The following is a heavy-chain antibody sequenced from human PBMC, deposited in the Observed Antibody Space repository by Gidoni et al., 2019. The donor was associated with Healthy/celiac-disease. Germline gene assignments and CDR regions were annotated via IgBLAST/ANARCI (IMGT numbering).Heavy chain of an antibody. CDR3: ARGGLAAAGPYYYYYMDV. D-gene: IGHD6-13*01. V-gene: IGHV4-34*01. Sequence: QVQLQQWGAGLLKPSETLSLTCAVYGGSFSGYYWSWIRQPPGKGLEWLGEINQSGSTNYNPSLKSRVTISVDTSKNQFSLKLSSVTAADTAVYYCARGGLAAAGPYYYYYMDVWGKGTTVTVSS. CDR2: INQSGST. CDR1: GGSFSGYY. J-gene: IGHJ6*03.